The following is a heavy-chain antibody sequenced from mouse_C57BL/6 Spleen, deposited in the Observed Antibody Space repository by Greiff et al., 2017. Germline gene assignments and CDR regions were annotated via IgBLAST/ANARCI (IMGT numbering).Heavy chain of an antibody. J-gene: IGHJ2*01. V-gene: IGHV1-55*01. CDR1: GYTFTSYW. D-gene: IGHD3-3*01. CDR3: ARVGLIGFPYYFDY. CDR2: IYPGSGST. Sequence: QVQLQQPGAELVKPGASVKMSCKASGYTFTSYWITWVKQRPGQGLEWIGDIYPGSGSTTYNEKFKSKATLTVDTSSSTAYMQLSSLTSEDAAVYYCARVGLIGFPYYFDYWGQGTTLTVSS.